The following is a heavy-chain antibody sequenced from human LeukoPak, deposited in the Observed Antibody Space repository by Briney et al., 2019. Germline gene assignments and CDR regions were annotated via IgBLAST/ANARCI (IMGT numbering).Heavy chain of an antibody. CDR3: ATHYDFWQPFQGGFDY. CDR1: GDTFTSYT. D-gene: IGHD3-3*01. V-gene: IGHV1-69*13. Sequence: VASVKVSCKASGDTFTSYTISWVRQAPGQGLEWMGGIIPIFGTANYAQKFQGRVTITADESTSTAYMELSSLRSEDTAVYYCATHYDFWQPFQGGFDYWGQGTLVTVSS. J-gene: IGHJ4*02. CDR2: IIPIFGTA.